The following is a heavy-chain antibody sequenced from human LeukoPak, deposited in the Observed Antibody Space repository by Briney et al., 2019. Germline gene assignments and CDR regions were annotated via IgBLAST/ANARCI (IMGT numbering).Heavy chain of an antibody. Sequence: SETLSLTCTVSGGSISSYYWSWIRQPPGKGLEWIGYIYYSGSTNYNPSLKSRVTISVDTSKNQFSLKLSSVTAADTAVYYCARDGYSGSYPLAFDIRGQGTMVTVSS. V-gene: IGHV4-59*01. D-gene: IGHD1-26*01. CDR2: IYYSGST. J-gene: IGHJ3*02. CDR3: ARDGYSGSYPLAFDI. CDR1: GGSISSYY.